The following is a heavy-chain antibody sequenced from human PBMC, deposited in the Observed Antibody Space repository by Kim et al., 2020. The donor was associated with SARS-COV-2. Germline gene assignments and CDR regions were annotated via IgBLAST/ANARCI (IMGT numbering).Heavy chain of an antibody. Sequence: GGSLRLSCAASGFTFSIYAMSWVRQAPGKGLEWVSSISESGGSTYYADSVKGRFTISRDNSKNTLYLQMNSLRVEDTAVYYCERDTSVVRGDYWGQGTLVIVSS. D-gene: IGHD3-10*01. CDR2: ISESGGST. CDR3: ERDTSVVRGDY. CDR1: GFTFSIYA. J-gene: IGHJ4*02. V-gene: IGHV3-23*01.